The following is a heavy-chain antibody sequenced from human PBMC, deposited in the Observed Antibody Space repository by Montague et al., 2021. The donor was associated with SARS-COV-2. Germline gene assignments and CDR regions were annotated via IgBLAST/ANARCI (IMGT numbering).Heavy chain of an antibody. CDR3: WRSSGP. CDR2: IGGTTGYI. J-gene: IGHJ5*02. Sequence: SLRLSCAASGFTFSTYTMNWVRQAPGKGLEWVSSIGGTTGYIYYADSVKGRFTISGDNAKNALYLQMNSLRADDTAVYYCWRSSGPWGQGTLVTVSS. CDR1: GFTFSTYT. V-gene: IGHV3-21*01. D-gene: IGHD3-22*01.